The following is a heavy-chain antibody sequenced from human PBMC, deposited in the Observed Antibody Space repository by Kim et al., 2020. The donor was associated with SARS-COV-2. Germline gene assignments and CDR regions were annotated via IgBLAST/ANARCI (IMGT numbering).Heavy chain of an antibody. J-gene: IGHJ4*02. D-gene: IGHD1-26*01. CDR3: AGDRTGSYTGFDY. V-gene: IGHV3-11*06. Sequence: YPASVKGRFTISRDNAKNSLYLQRNGLRAEDTAVYYCAGDRTGSYTGFDYWGQGTLVTVSS.